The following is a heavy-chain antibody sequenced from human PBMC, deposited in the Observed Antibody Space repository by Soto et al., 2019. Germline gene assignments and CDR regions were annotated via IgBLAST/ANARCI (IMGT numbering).Heavy chain of an antibody. CDR1: GGSISSYY. CDR3: ARDSSVYYFDY. V-gene: IGHV4-59*01. Sequence: SETLSLTCTVSGGSISSYYWSWIRQPPGKGLEWIGYIYYSGSTNHNPSLKSRVTISVDTSKNQFSLKLSSVTAADTAVYYCARDSSVYYFDYWGQGTLVTVSS. D-gene: IGHD1-26*01. J-gene: IGHJ4*02. CDR2: IYYSGST.